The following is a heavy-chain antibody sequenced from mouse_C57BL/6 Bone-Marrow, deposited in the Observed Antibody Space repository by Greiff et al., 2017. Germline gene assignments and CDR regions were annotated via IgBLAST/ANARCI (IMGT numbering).Heavy chain of an antibody. V-gene: IGHV1-61*01. D-gene: IGHD1-1*01. CDR2: IYPSDSET. Sequence: VQLQQPGAELVRPGSSVKLSCKASGYTFTSYWMDWVKQRPGQGLEWIGNIYPSDSETHYNQKFKDKATLTVDKYSSTAYMQLSILTSEDSAVYYCARSGIYYYGSSPFSYWGQGTLVTVSA. CDR3: ARSGIYYYGSSPFSY. J-gene: IGHJ3*01. CDR1: GYTFTSYW.